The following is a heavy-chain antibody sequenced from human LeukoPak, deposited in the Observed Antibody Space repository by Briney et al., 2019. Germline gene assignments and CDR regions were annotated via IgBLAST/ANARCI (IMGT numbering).Heavy chain of an antibody. D-gene: IGHD3-22*01. Sequence: PGGSLRLSCAASGFTFSSYEMNWVRQAPGKGLEWVPYISSSGNTIYYADSVKGRFTISRDNAKNSLYLQMNSLRAEDTAVYYCARAKLYYYDSSGYYSGFDYWGQGTLVTVSS. CDR3: ARAKLYYYDSSGYYSGFDY. CDR2: ISSSGNTI. V-gene: IGHV3-48*03. J-gene: IGHJ4*02. CDR1: GFTFSSYE.